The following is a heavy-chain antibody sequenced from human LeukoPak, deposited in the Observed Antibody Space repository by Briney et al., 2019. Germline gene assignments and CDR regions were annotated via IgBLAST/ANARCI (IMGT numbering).Heavy chain of an antibody. CDR2: IVQSGST. J-gene: IGHJ4*02. D-gene: IGHD3-9*01. V-gene: IGHV3-66*01. Sequence: PGGSLRLSCVASGLTFSTSDTSWVRQAPGKGPEWLSLIVQSGSTYYAESVEGRFTISRDNSQNTVFMQMNSLRAEDTAVYYCARGLSYYDIREVYFDYWGQGTLVTVSS. CDR3: ARGLSYYDIREVYFDY. CDR1: GLTFSTSD.